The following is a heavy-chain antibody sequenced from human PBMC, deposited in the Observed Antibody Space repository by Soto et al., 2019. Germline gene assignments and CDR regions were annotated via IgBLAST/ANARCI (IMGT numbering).Heavy chain of an antibody. CDR1: GFTFSSYW. Sequence: GGSLRLSCAASGFTFSSYWMHWVRQAPGKGLVWVSRINSDGSSTSYADSVKGQFTISRDNAKNTLYLQMNSLRAEDTAVYFCASRDLRLGKLSSDAFDIWGQGTMVTVSS. CDR2: INSDGSST. CDR3: ASRDLRLGKLSSDAFDI. V-gene: IGHV3-74*01. J-gene: IGHJ3*02. D-gene: IGHD3-16*02.